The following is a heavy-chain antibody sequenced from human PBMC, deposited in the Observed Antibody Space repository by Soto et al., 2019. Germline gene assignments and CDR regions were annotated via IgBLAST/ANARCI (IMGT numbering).Heavy chain of an antibody. CDR2: ISAYNGNT. J-gene: IGHJ6*02. CDR1: GYTFTSYG. V-gene: IGHV1-18*01. Sequence: QVQLVQSGAEVKKPGASVKVSCKASGYTFTSYGISWVRQAPGQGLEWMGWISAYNGNTNYAQKIQGRVTKTTDTSTSIAYMELRSLRSDDTAVYYCARDRIVVPAAIKRYGMAVWGQGTTVTVSS. D-gene: IGHD2-2*02. CDR3: ARDRIVVPAAIKRYGMAV.